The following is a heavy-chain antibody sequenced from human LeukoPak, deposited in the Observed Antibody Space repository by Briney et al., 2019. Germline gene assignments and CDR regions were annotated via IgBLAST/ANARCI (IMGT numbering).Heavy chain of an antibody. CDR1: GFTFSSYS. J-gene: IGHJ6*03. V-gene: IGHV3-20*04. D-gene: IGHD3-10*01. CDR3: ARDGVTMVRGVKVLDYYYYYMDV. Sequence: GGSLRLSCAASGFTFSSYSMSWVRQAPGKGLEWVSGINWNGGSTGYADSVKGRFTISRDNAKNSLYLQMNSLRAEDTAVYYCARDGVTMVRGVKVLDYYYYYMDVWGKGTTVTISS. CDR2: INWNGGST.